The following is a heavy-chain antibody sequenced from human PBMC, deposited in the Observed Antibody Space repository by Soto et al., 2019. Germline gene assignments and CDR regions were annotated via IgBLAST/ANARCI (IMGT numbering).Heavy chain of an antibody. D-gene: IGHD6-25*01. Sequence: QVQLQESGPGLVKPSQTLSLTCTVSGGSIFTGGSINYGDYYWRWIRQPPGKGLEWIGSVYYSGSTYYITSLKSRLTISVDTSKNQFSLQLSSVTAADTALYYCARDPNEVTAGGYGLDVWGQATTVTVSS. CDR2: VYYSGST. V-gene: IGHV4-30-4*01. J-gene: IGHJ6*02. CDR1: GGSIFTGGSINYGDYY. CDR3: ARDPNEVTAGGYGLDV.